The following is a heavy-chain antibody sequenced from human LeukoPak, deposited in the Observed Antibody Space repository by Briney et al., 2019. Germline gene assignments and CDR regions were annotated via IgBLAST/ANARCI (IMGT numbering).Heavy chain of an antibody. D-gene: IGHD3-10*01. CDR1: GGSISSSSYY. CDR3: ARDPQNYGSGSSGAFDY. J-gene: IGHJ4*02. V-gene: IGHV4-39*07. CDR2: IYYSGST. Sequence: SETLSLTCTVSGGSISSSSYYWGWIRQPPGKGLEWIGSIYYSGSTYYNPSLKSRVTISVDTSKNQFSLKLSSVTAADTAVYYCARDPQNYGSGSSGAFDYWGQGTLVTVSS.